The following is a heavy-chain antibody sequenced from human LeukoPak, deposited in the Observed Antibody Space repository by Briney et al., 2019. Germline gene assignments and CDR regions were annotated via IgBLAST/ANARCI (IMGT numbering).Heavy chain of an antibody. CDR2: INPSGGST. J-gene: IGHJ3*02. CDR3: AREKPYYDILTGYYKGGAFDI. Sequence: ASVKVSCKASGYTFTSCYMHWVRQAPGQGLEWMGIINPSGGSTSYAQKFQGRVTMTRDTSTSTVYMELSSLRSEDTAVYYCAREKPYYDILTGYYKGGAFDIWGQGTMVTVSS. V-gene: IGHV1-46*03. D-gene: IGHD3-9*01. CDR1: GYTFTSCY.